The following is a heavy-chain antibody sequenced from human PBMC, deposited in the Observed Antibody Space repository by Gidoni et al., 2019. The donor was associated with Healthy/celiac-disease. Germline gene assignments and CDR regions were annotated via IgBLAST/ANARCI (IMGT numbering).Heavy chain of an antibody. V-gene: IGHV3-53*01. D-gene: IGHD2-2*02. CDR2: IYSGGST. CDR1: GFTVSSNY. J-gene: IGHJ4*02. CDR3: ARVGSLGYCSSTSCYSTPFDY. Sequence: EVQLVESGGGLIQPGWSLRLSCAASGFTVSSNYMSWVRQAPGKGLEWVSVIYSGGSTYYADSVKGRFTISRDNSKNTLYLQMNSLRAEDTAVYYCARVGSLGYCSSTSCYSTPFDYWGQGTLVTVSS.